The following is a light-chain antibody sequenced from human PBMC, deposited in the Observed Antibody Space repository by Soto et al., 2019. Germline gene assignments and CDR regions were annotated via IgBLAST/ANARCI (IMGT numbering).Light chain of an antibody. CDR1: QSISSY. CDR2: AAT. CDR3: QQSYSNPRT. J-gene: IGKJ1*01. V-gene: IGKV1-39*01. Sequence: DIQMTQSPSSLSASVVDIVTITFLASQSISSYLNWYQHKPGKAPNLLIYAATTLQSGVPSRFSGSGSGTDFTLTISSLQPEDFATYYCQQSYSNPRTFGQGTIVDIK.